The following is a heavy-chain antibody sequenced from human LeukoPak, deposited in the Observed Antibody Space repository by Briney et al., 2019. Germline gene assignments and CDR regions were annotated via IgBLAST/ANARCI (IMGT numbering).Heavy chain of an antibody. Sequence: ASVKVSCKASGYIFTSLHWVRQAPGQGLEWMGWINPNTGSTNFAQKFQGRIAMMRATSITTFYMELNSLRSDDTAVYYCARSVSISPMFDYWGQGTLIPVSS. CDR2: INPNTGST. V-gene: IGHV1-2*02. J-gene: IGHJ4*02. CDR3: ARSVSISPMFDY. D-gene: IGHD2-21*01. CDR1: GYIFTS.